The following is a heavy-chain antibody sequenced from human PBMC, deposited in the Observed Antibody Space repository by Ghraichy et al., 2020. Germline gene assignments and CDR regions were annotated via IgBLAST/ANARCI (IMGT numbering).Heavy chain of an antibody. CDR2: ISAYNGNT. CDR3: ARVFASYYDFWSGYYTFDY. V-gene: IGHV1-18*01. D-gene: IGHD3-3*01. CDR1: GYTFTSYG. Sequence: ASVKVSCKASGYTFTSYGISWVRQAPGQGLEWMGWISAYNGNTNYAQKLQGRVTMTTDTSTSTAYMELRSLRSDDTAVYYCARVFASYYDFWSGYYTFDYWGQGTLVTVSS. J-gene: IGHJ4*02.